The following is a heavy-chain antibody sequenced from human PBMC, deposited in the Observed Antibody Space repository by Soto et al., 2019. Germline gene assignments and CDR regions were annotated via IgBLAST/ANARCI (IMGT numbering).Heavy chain of an antibody. CDR2: IYYSGTT. V-gene: IGHV4-59*08. CDR3: ARRSLYMDG. J-gene: IGHJ6*03. CDR1: GGSMTGHY. Sequence: QVQLQESGPGLVRPSETLSLTCTVSGGSMTGHYWSWIRQPPGKGLEWIGYIYYSGTTNYNPSLRSRATISVDTSKNQFSLKVRSGTAADTAVYYCARRSLYMDGWGKGTTVTVSS.